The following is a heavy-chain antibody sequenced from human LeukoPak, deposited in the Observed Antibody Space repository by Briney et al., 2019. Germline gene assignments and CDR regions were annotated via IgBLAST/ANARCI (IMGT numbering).Heavy chain of an antibody. V-gene: IGHV1-8*01. CDR1: GYTFTSYD. CDR3: ARGFDGSSSSYYYYYYMDV. J-gene: IGHJ6*03. CDR2: MNPNSGNT. D-gene: IGHD6-13*01. Sequence: ASVKVSCKASGYTFTSYDINWVRQATGQGLEWMGWMNPNSGNTGYAQKFQGRVTMTRSTSISTAYMELSSLRSEDTAVYYCARGFDGSSSSYYYYYYMDVWGKGTTVTVSS.